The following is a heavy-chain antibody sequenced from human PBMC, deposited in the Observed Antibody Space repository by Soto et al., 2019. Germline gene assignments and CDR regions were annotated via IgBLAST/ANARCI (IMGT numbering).Heavy chain of an antibody. D-gene: IGHD3-22*01. J-gene: IGHJ4*01. Sequence: QVQLVESGGGVVQPGRSLRLSCATSGFTLYSFAMQWVRQAPGKGLEWVAVLSYDGSKEDYADSVKGRFTISRDNSQKTLYLQMNSLKAEDTAVYYCARDRTYNYENNGYFGHWGQGTLVTVAS. CDR1: GFTLYSFA. CDR3: ARDRTYNYENNGYFGH. CDR2: LSYDGSKE. V-gene: IGHV3-30-3*01.